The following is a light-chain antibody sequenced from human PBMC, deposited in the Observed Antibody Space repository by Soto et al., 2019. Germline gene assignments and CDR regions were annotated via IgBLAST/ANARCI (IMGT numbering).Light chain of an antibody. V-gene: IGKV1-5*03. Sequence: IQMTQSPSTLSASVGDRVIITCRASQSVSSWLAWYQHKPGKASKLVIYKASRLESGVPSRFSASGSGTESTLTTSSLQPDDFATYYCQQHRSYPVTFGQGTQLEIK. CDR3: QQHRSYPVT. CDR2: KAS. CDR1: QSVSSW. J-gene: IGKJ5*01.